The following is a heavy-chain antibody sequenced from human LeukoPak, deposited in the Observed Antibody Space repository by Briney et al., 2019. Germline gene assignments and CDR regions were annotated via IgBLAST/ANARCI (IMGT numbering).Heavy chain of an antibody. CDR2: FDPEEGET. CDR1: GYTLIELP. D-gene: IGHD3-10*01. CDR3: TTDRLRYMVRGVLRSLEGFDP. J-gene: IGHJ5*02. V-gene: IGHV1-24*01. Sequence: SSVKVSCKVSGYTLIELPMHWVRQAPGKELEWMGGFDPEEGETIYAQKFQGKVTMTEDTSTDTAYMELSSLSSEDTAVYYCTTDRLRYMVRGVLRSLEGFDPWGQGTLVTVSS.